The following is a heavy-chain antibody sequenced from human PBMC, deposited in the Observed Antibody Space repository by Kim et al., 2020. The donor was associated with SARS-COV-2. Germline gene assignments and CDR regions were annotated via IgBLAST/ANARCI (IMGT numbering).Heavy chain of an antibody. V-gene: IGHV1-46*01. CDR3: ARETDIRFLEWLPQYYFDY. CDR1: GYTFTSYY. D-gene: IGHD3-3*01. Sequence: ASVKVSCKASGYTFTSYYMHWVRQAPGQGLEWMGIINPSGGSTSYAQKFQGRVTMTRDTSTSTVYMELSSLRSEDTAVYYCARETDIRFLEWLPQYYFDYWGQGTLVTVSS. CDR2: INPSGGST. J-gene: IGHJ4*02.